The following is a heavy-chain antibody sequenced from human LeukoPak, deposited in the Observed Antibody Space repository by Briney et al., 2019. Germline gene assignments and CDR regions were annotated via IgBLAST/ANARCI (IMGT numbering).Heavy chain of an antibody. CDR2: IYYSGST. Sequence: SETLSLTCTVSGGSIRSYYWSWLRQPLGKGLEWIGYIYYSGSTNYNPSLKSRVTISVDTSKNQFSLKLRSVTAADTAVYYCARDRVGQQLVGRNYYYYYMDVWGKGTTVTISS. V-gene: IGHV4-59*01. CDR3: ARDRVGQQLVGRNYYYYYMDV. J-gene: IGHJ6*03. D-gene: IGHD6-13*01. CDR1: GGSIRSYY.